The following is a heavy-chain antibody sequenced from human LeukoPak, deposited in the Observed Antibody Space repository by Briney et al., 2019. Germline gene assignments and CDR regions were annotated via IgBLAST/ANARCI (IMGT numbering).Heavy chain of an antibody. D-gene: IGHD3-22*01. V-gene: IGHV3-30*18. CDR3: AKDLNYYDSSGYYYFDY. CDR2: ISYDGSNK. J-gene: IGHJ4*02. CDR1: GFTFSSYN. Sequence: GGSLRLSCAASGFTFSSYNMNWVRQAPGKGLEWVAVISYDGSNKYYADSVKGRFTISRDNSKNTLYLQMNSLRAEDTAVYYCAKDLNYYDSSGYYYFDYWGQGTLVTVSS.